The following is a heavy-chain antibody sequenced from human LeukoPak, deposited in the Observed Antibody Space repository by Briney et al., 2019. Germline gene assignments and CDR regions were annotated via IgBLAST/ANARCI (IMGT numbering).Heavy chain of an antibody. V-gene: IGHV1-2*02. CDR3: ARDQRRGELTQSLFDY. CDR1: GSTFTGYY. J-gene: IGHJ4*02. CDR2: INPNSGGT. D-gene: IGHD1-26*01. Sequence: SVKVSCKASGSTFTGYYMHWVRQAPGQGLEWMGWINPNSGGTNYAQKFQGRVTMTRDTSISTAYMELSRLRSDDTAVYYCARDQRRGELTQSLFDYWGQGTLVTVSS.